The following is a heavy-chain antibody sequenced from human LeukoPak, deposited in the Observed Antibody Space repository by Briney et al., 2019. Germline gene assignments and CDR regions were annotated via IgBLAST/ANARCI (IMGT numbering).Heavy chain of an antibody. Sequence: SETLSLTCTVSGGSISSSSYYWGWIRQPPGKGLEWIGSIYYSGSTYYNPSLKSRVTISVDTSKNQFSLQLNSVTPEDTAVYYCARDLGSVDYWGQGILVTVSS. CDR1: GGSISSSSYY. D-gene: IGHD7-27*01. V-gene: IGHV4-39*07. CDR2: IYYSGST. CDR3: ARDLGSVDY. J-gene: IGHJ4*02.